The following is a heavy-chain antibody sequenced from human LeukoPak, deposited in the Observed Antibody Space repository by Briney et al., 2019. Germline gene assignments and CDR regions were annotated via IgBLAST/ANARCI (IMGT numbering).Heavy chain of an antibody. Sequence: PGGSLRLSCAASGFSFSSYAMSWVRQAPGKGLEWVSALTFGGDATWYADSVKGRFTISTHNSKHTLYLQMNSLRADDTAVYYCAKDADTSGPYYFDYWGQGTLVTVSS. J-gene: IGHJ4*02. CDR2: LTFGGDAT. D-gene: IGHD2-8*02. CDR1: GFSFSSYA. V-gene: IGHV3-23*01. CDR3: AKDADTSGPYYFDY.